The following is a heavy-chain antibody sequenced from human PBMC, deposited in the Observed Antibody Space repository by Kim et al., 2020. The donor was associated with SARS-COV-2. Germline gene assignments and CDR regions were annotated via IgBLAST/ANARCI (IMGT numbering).Heavy chain of an antibody. Sequence: GGSLRLSCTASGFTFSNYGMVWVRQAPGRGLEWVSAIYPTGDRTTYADSVKGRFTTSRDNSKNTVYLQMNSLRDEATAKYYCVKRFSIEYWNFYYWGQGTLVTLSS. V-gene: IGHV3-23*01. J-gene: IGHJ4*02. CDR1: GFTFSNYG. CDR2: IYPTGDRT. D-gene: IGHD2-15*01. CDR3: VKRFSIEYWNFYY.